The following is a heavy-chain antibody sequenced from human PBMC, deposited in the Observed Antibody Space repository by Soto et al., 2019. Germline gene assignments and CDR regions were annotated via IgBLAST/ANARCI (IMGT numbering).Heavy chain of an antibody. J-gene: IGHJ6*02. CDR2: ITSSSGHI. Sequence: EVQLVESGAGLVKPGGSLRLSCEASGFTLTTYTMNWVREASGKGLEWVSSITSSSGHIYYADSVKGRFTISRDNARNSLYLQMNSLRAEDTAVYYCVRERGLSSFYGMDVWGQGTTVTVS. CDR1: GFTLTTYT. CDR3: VRERGLSSFYGMDV. V-gene: IGHV3-21*02. D-gene: IGHD3-10*01.